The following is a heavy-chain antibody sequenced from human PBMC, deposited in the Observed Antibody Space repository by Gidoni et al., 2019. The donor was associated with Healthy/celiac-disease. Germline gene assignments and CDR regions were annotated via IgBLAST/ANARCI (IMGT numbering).Heavy chain of an antibody. Sequence: EVQLVESGGGLVQPGGSLRLSCAASGFTFSSYEMNWVRQAPGKGLEWVSYISSSGSTIYYADSVKGRFTISRDNAKNSLYLQMNSLRAEDTAVYYCAREGSGNIVVVPALVYWGQGTLVTVSS. CDR1: GFTFSSYE. J-gene: IGHJ4*02. V-gene: IGHV3-48*03. CDR2: ISSSGSTI. CDR3: AREGSGNIVVVPALVY. D-gene: IGHD2-2*01.